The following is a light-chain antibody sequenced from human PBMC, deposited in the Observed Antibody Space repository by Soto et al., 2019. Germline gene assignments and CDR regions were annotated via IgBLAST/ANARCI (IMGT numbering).Light chain of an antibody. CDR2: WAS. CDR1: QSVLYSSNNKNY. V-gene: IGKV4-1*01. CDR3: IKYNSTPPM. J-gene: IGKJ1*01. Sequence: DIVMTQSPDSLAVSLGERATINCKSSQSVLYSSNNKNYLAWYQQKPGQPPKLLIYWASTRESGVPDRFSGSGSGKDFSLTTRSRRAKDVSFYFCIKYNSTPPMFGQGTKLEIK.